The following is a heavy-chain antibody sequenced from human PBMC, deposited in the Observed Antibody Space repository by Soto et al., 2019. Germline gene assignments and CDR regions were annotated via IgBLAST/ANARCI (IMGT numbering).Heavy chain of an antibody. CDR1: GGTFSSYA. Sequence: SVKVSCKASGGTFSSYASSWVRQAPGQGLEWMGGIIPIFGTANYAQKFQGRVTITADKCTSTAYMELSSLRSEDTAVYYCARDPVVVAATTYYYYGMDVWGQGTTVTYSS. CDR2: IIPIFGTA. V-gene: IGHV1-69*06. CDR3: ARDPVVVAATTYYYYGMDV. J-gene: IGHJ6*02. D-gene: IGHD2-15*01.